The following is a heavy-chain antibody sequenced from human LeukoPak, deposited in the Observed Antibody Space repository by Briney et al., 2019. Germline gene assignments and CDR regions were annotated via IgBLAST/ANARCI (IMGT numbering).Heavy chain of an antibody. CDR2: IRYDGSNE. Sequence: GGSLRLSCAASGFTFDDYGMHWVRQAPGKGLEWVAFIRYDGSNEYYADSVKGRFTISRDNSKNTLYLQMNSLRPEDTAIYYCAKALTTVTSQGDYWGQGTLVTVSS. J-gene: IGHJ4*02. D-gene: IGHD4-17*01. CDR3: AKALTTVTSQGDY. V-gene: IGHV3-30*02. CDR1: GFTFDDYG.